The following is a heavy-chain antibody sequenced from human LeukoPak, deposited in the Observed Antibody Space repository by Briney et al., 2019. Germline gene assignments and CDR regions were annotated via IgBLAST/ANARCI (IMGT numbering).Heavy chain of an antibody. CDR2: IYYSGST. J-gene: IGHJ4*02. CDR1: GGSISSSSYY. D-gene: IGHD3-22*01. V-gene: IGHV4-39*07. Sequence: SETLSLTCTVSGGSISSSSYYWGWIRQPPGKGLEWIGSIYYSGSTYYNPSLKSRVTISVDTSKNQFSLKLSSVTAADTAVYYCARDRRLITRLASALYYFDYWGQGTLVTVSS. CDR3: ARDRRLITRLASALYYFDY.